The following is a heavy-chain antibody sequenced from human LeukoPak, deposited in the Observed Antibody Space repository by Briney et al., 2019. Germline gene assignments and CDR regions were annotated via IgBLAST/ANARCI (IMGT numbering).Heavy chain of an antibody. CDR2: VFDSGST. D-gene: IGHD6-13*01. Sequence: SETLSLTCTVSGGSISNYWWSWIRQPPGKGLEWIGYVFDSGSTNYNPSLKSRVTISVDASKKQFSLKVSSVTAADTAVYYCARGYSSSWNYLDYWGQGTLVTVSS. J-gene: IGHJ4*02. CDR1: GGSISNYW. CDR3: ARGYSSSWNYLDY. V-gene: IGHV4-59*01.